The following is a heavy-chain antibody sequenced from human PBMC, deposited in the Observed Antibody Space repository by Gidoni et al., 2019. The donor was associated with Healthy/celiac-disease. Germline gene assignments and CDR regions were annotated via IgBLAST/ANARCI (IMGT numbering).Heavy chain of an antibody. CDR2: ISSISSTI. D-gene: IGHD3-22*01. CDR3: ARDGKWLLPFFDY. J-gene: IGHJ4*02. V-gene: IGHV3-48*02. CDR1: GFPFSSYS. Sequence: EVQLVESVGGLVQPGGSLSLSCAASGFPFSSYSMNWVRQAPGKGLEWVSYISSISSTIYYADSVKGRFTISRDNAKNSLYLQMNSLRDEDTAVYYCARDGKWLLPFFDYWGQGTLVTVSS.